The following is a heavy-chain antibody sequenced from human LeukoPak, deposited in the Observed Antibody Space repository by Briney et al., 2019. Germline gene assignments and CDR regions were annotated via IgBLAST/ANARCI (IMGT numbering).Heavy chain of an antibody. V-gene: IGHV1-69*13. Sequence: ASVKVSCKASGGTFSSYAISWVRQAPGQGLEWMGGIIPIFGTANYAQKFQGRVTITADESTSTAYMELSSLRSEDTAVYYCARGSYYYDSSGQYFQHWGQGTLVTVSS. CDR3: ARGSYYYDSSGQYFQH. D-gene: IGHD3-22*01. CDR2: IIPIFGTA. CDR1: GGTFSSYA. J-gene: IGHJ1*01.